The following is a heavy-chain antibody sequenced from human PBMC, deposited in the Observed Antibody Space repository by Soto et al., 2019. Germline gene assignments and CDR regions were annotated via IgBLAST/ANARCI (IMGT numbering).Heavy chain of an antibody. CDR3: ARVSGSSTSCYDAFDI. J-gene: IGHJ3*02. CDR1: GYTFTGYY. V-gene: IGHV1-2*04. CDR2: INPNSGGT. Sequence: ASVKVSCKASGYTFTGYYMHWVRQAPGQGLEWMGWINPNSGGTNYAQKFQGWVTMTRDTSISTAYMELSRLRSDDTAVYYCARVSGSSTSCYDAFDIWGQGTMVTVSS. D-gene: IGHD2-2*01.